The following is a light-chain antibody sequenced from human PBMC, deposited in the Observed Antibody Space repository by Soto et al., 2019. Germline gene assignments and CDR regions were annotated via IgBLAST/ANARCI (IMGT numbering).Light chain of an antibody. J-gene: IGLJ3*02. V-gene: IGLV4-69*01. Sequence: QLVLTQSPSASASLGASVKLTCTLSSGHSSYAIAWHQQQPEKGPRYLMKLNNDGSHNKGDGIPDRFSGSSSGAERYLTISSLQSEDEADYYCQTWGTGFLVFGGGTKVTVL. CDR1: SGHSSYA. CDR2: LNNDGSH. CDR3: QTWGTGFLV.